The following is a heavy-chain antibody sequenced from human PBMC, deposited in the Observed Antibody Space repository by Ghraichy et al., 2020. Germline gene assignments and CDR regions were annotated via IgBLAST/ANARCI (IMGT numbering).Heavy chain of an antibody. D-gene: IGHD2-15*01. CDR3: ARVFDCSGGSCYWFDP. CDR1: GYSISSGYY. Sequence: GSLRLSCTVSGYSISSGYYWGWIRQPPGKGLEWIGSIYHSGSTYYNPSLKSRVTISVDTSKNQFSLKLSSVTAADTAVYYCARVFDCSGGSCYWFDPWGQGTLVTVSS. J-gene: IGHJ5*02. CDR2: IYHSGST. V-gene: IGHV4-38-2*02.